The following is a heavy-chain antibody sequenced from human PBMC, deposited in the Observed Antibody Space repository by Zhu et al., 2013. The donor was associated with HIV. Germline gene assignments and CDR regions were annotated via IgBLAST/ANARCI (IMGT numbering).Heavy chain of an antibody. D-gene: IGHD7-27*01. V-gene: IGHV1-2*02. J-gene: IGHJ4*02. CDR1: GYTFTDHY. CDR3: ARDHDWGADF. Sequence: QVHLVQSGAETKQPGASVKVSCKTSGYTFTDHYLHWVRQAPGQGLEWMGWIKPDSGFTNHAQMFQGRITLTRDVSLSTIFMELASLTSDDTAVYYCARDHDWGADFWGQGTLVTVSS. CDR2: IKPDSGFT.